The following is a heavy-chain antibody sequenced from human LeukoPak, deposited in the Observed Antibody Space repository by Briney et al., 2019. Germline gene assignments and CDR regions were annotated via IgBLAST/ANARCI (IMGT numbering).Heavy chain of an antibody. CDR2: ISLNSVSA. CDR3: ARVSYLRPYQLDS. CDR1: GYTFVNYG. Sequence: ASVKVSCKTSGYTFVNYGINWVRQAPGQGLEWMGWISLNSVSAGYAQRVQGRVTLTTDTSTNTAYMELRSLRAHDTAVYYCARVSYLRPYQLDSWGQGTLVSISS. D-gene: IGHD2-2*01. J-gene: IGHJ4*02. V-gene: IGHV1-18*01.